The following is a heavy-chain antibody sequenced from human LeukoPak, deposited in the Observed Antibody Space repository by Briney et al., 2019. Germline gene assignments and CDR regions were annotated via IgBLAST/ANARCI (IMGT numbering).Heavy chain of an antibody. Sequence: SETLSLTCAVYGGSFSGYYWSWIRQPPGKGLEWIGEINHSGSTNYNPSLKSRVTISVDTSKNQFSLKLSSVTAADTAVYYCARGYDFWSGYYLDYWGQGTLVTVSP. CDR2: INHSGST. CDR3: ARGYDFWSGYYLDY. J-gene: IGHJ4*02. CDR1: GGSFSGYY. D-gene: IGHD3-3*01. V-gene: IGHV4-34*01.